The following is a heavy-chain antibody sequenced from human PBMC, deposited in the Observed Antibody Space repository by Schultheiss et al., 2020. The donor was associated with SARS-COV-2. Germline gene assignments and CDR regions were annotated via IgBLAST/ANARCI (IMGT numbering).Heavy chain of an antibody. D-gene: IGHD4-17*01. CDR1: GGSISRSGYY. V-gene: IGHV4-39*01. CDR3: ARSGSHAYRTVFYYYGMDV. J-gene: IGHJ6*02. Sequence: SQTLSLTCTVSGGSISRSGYYWGWIRQSPGKGLEWIGSMYYTDNTYYNPPLKSRVTISVDTSKNQFSLKLSSVTAADTAVYYCARSGSHAYRTVFYYYGMDVWGQGTTVTVSS. CDR2: MYYTDNT.